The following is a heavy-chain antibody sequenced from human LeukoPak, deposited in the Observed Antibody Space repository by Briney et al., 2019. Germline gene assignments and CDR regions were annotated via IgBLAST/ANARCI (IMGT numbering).Heavy chain of an antibody. CDR1: GFTFSNYA. Sequence: GGSLRLSCSASGFTFSNYAMSWVRQAPGKGLEWVAAISNDGNNKFYADSVKGRFTMSRDNPKNTMNLQMNSLRAEDTAVYYCAKDGQTVVVVAATYFDYWGQGTLVTVSS. J-gene: IGHJ4*02. CDR3: AKDGQTVVVVAATYFDY. CDR2: ISNDGNNK. V-gene: IGHV3-30*18. D-gene: IGHD2-15*01.